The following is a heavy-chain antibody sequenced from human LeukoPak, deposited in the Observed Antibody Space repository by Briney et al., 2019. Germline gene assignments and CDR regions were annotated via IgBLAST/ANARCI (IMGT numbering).Heavy chain of an antibody. CDR1: GYSFASYD. V-gene: IGHV1-8*01. CDR3: ARFPLNSAWYNFDY. CDR2: IDPKSGNT. D-gene: IGHD6-19*01. J-gene: IGHJ4*02. Sequence: GASVKVSCKTSGYSFASYDMNWVRQATGQGLEWMGWIDPKSGNTGYAQKFQGRVTMTRDTSKSTVYMELSSLRSEDTAVYYCARFPLNSAWYNFDYWGQGTLVTVS.